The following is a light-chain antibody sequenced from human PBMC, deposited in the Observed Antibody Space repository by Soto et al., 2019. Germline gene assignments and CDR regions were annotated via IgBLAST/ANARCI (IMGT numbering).Light chain of an antibody. Sequence: QSVLTQPPSASGTPRQRVTISCSGSSSNIGSNTVNWYQQLPGTAPKLLIYSNNQRPSGVPDRFSGSKSGTSASLAISGLQSEDEADYYCAAWDDSLNVVFGGGTKVTV. CDR1: SSNIGSNT. J-gene: IGLJ2*01. V-gene: IGLV1-44*01. CDR3: AAWDDSLNVV. CDR2: SNN.